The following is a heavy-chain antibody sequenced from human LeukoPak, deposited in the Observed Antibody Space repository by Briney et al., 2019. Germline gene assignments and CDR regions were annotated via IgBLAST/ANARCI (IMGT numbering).Heavy chain of an antibody. D-gene: IGHD3-9*01. CDR2: ISGSGGST. J-gene: IGHJ4*02. Sequence: GGSLRLSYAASGFTFSDYYMSWIRQAPGKGLEWVSAISGSGGSTYYADSVKGRFTISRDNSKNTLYLQMNSLRAEDTAVYYCAKRRSSGYDILTGAPPGDWGQGTLVTVSS. V-gene: IGHV3-23*01. CDR1: GFTFSDYY. CDR3: AKRRSSGYDILTGAPPGD.